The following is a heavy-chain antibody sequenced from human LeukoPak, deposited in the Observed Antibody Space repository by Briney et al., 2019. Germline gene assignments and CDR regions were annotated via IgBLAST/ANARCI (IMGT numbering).Heavy chain of an antibody. CDR3: ARGRGYPSP. D-gene: IGHD3-10*01. CDR2: IYYSGST. V-gene: IGHV4-39*01. Sequence: SETLSLTCTVSGGSISSSSYYWGWIRQPPGKGLEWIGNIYYSGSTYYNPSLESRVTISVDTSKNQFSLKLSSVTAADTAVYYCARGRGYPSPWGQGTMVTVSS. J-gene: IGHJ3*01. CDR1: GGSISSSSYY.